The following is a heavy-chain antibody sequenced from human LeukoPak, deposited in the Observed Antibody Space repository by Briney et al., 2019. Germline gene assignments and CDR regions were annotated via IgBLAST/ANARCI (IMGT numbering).Heavy chain of an antibody. J-gene: IGHJ5*02. CDR1: GGSISSSSYY. Sequence: PETLSLTCTVSGGSISSSSYYWGWIRQPPGKGLEWIGSIYYSGSTYYNPSLKSRVTISVDTSKNQFSLKLSSVTAADTAVYYCARLYDYYDSSGYYGWFDPWGQGTLVAVSS. V-gene: IGHV4-39*01. D-gene: IGHD3-22*01. CDR3: ARLYDYYDSSGYYGWFDP. CDR2: IYYSGST.